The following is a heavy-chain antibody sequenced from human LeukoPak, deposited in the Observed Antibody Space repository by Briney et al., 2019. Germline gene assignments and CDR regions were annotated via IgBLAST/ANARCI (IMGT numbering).Heavy chain of an antibody. V-gene: IGHV3-48*03. J-gene: IGHJ4*02. Sequence: PGGSLRLSCAAPGFTFSSYEMSWVRQAPGEGLEWVSYITSSGSTTYYVDSVKGRFTISRDNAKNSLYLQMNSLRAEDTAVYYCARALPSRRYFFDYWGQGTLVTVSS. CDR1: GFTFSSYE. CDR3: ARALPSRRYFFDY. D-gene: IGHD6-13*01. CDR2: ITSSGSTT.